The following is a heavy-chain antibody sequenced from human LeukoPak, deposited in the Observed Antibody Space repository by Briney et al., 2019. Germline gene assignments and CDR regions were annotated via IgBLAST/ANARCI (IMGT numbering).Heavy chain of an antibody. CDR2: IYNSGGT. CDR3: AKDHRDHDIVVVPAACD. CDR1: GGSITSSFY. D-gene: IGHD2-2*01. V-gene: IGHV4-59*01. Sequence: SETLSLTCTVSGGSITSSFYWSWIRQSPGKGLEWIGYIYNSGGTKYNPSLRSRLTISVDTSKNQFSLNLSSVTAADTAVYYCAKDHRDHDIVVVPAACDWGQGTLVTVSS. J-gene: IGHJ4*02.